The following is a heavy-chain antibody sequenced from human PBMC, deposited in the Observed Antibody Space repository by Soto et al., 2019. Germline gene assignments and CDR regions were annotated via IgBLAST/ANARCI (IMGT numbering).Heavy chain of an antibody. Sequence: SETLSLTCTVSGGSISSGGYYWSWIRQHPGKGLEWIGYIYYSGSTYYNPSLKSRVTISVDTSKNQFSLKLSSVTAADTAVYYCARDGGDLTSKQAFDIWGQGTMVTVSS. CDR2: IYYSGST. D-gene: IGHD3-16*01. J-gene: IGHJ3*02. CDR3: ARDGGDLTSKQAFDI. CDR1: GGSISSGGYY. V-gene: IGHV4-31*03.